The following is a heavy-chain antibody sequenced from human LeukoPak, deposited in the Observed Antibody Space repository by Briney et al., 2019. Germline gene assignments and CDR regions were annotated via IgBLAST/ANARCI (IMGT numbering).Heavy chain of an antibody. CDR1: GYTFTGYY. V-gene: IGHV1-2*07. CDR3: ARTSFWESPVNWFDP. D-gene: IGHD3-16*01. Sequence: ASVKVSCKASGYTFTGYYIHWVRQAPGQGLEWMGWINPKNGGANYAPRFRGRVTMTRDRSTSTVYMELTRLTSDDTAVYYCARTSFWESPVNWFDPWGQGTLVTVSS. CDR2: INPKNGGA. J-gene: IGHJ5*02.